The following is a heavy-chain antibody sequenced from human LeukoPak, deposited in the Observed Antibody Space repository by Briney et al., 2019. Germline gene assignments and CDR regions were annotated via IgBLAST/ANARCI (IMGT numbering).Heavy chain of an antibody. V-gene: IGHV3-7*01. D-gene: IGHD3-22*01. Sequence: GGSLRLSCAASGFTFSSYCMSWVRQAPGKGLEWVANIKQGGSEKKYADSVKGRFTISRDNAKNSLYLQMNSLRAEDTAVYFCTRDGLYYYDSSGYRYFDYWGQGTLVTVSS. CDR3: TRDGLYYYDSSGYRYFDY. CDR2: IKQGGSEK. J-gene: IGHJ4*02. CDR1: GFTFSSYC.